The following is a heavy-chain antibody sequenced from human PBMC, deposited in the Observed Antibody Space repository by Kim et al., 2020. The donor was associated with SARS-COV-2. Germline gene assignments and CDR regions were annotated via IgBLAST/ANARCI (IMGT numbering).Heavy chain of an antibody. CDR1: GFTFDDYA. CDR3: AKDGGGERRRYEHIGY. CDR2: ISWNSGSI. Sequence: GGSLRLSCAASGFTFDDYAMHWVRQAPGKGLEWVSGISWNSGSIGYADSVKGRFTISRDNAKNSLYLQMNSLRAEDTALYYCAKDGGGERRRYEHIGYWGQGTLVTVSS. D-gene: IGHD1-1*01. V-gene: IGHV3-9*01. J-gene: IGHJ4*02.